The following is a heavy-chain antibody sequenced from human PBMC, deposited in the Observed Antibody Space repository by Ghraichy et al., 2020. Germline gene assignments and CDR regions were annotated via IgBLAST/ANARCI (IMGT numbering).Heavy chain of an antibody. CDR1: GFTFSNYW. Sequence: GGSLRLSCAASGFTFSNYWMSWVRQAPGKGLEWVATIQEDGSEKYYVDSVKGRFTISRDNAKNSLYLQMNSLRDDDTAVYYCSSESVGWGQGTLVTVSS. V-gene: IGHV3-7*01. J-gene: IGHJ4*02. D-gene: IGHD4-23*01. CDR3: SSESVG. CDR2: IQEDGSEK.